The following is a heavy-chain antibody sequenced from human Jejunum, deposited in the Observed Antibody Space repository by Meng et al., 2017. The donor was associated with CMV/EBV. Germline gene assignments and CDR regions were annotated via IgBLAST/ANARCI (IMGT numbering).Heavy chain of an antibody. CDR3: TRLAEGRPADY. CDR2: VYYAGNT. CDR1: GGSISTNLYH. J-gene: IGHJ4*02. V-gene: IGHV4-39*01. Sequence: QLQLQESGPGLLKPSETPSLTCVVSGGSISTNLYHWGWVRQPPGKGLEWIASVYYAGNTYYNPSLKSRVTISIDTSKNQFSLMVDSVTAGDTAVYYCTRLAEGRPADYWGQGTLVTVSS.